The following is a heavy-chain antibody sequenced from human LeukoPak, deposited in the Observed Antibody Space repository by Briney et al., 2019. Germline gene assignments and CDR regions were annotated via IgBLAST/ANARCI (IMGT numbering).Heavy chain of an antibody. CDR1: GFAFNNYA. Sequence: PGGSLRLSCAASGFAFNNYAMSWVRQAPGRGLEWVSSIGGSGGSTYYADSVRGRFTMSRDKSKNTLYLQMNSLRAEDTAEYFCAKEGDSSSVYVIVCCFDYWGQGTLVTVSS. J-gene: IGHJ4*02. CDR3: AKEGDSSSVYVIVCCFDY. D-gene: IGHD6-13*01. CDR2: IGGSGGST. V-gene: IGHV3-23*01.